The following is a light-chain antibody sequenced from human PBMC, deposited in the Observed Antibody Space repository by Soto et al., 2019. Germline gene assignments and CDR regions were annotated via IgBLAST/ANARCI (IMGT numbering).Light chain of an antibody. V-gene: IGKV2-30*02. CDR1: QSLVHSDGNTY. J-gene: IGKJ1*01. Sequence: VVLTQSPVSLPVTLGQPASISCRSSQSLVHSDGNTYLNWFQQRPCQSPRRLVYRVSNRDSGVSDNFSGSGSGPNFTLQISSVEAEDIGVYYCMQGTQWPRTFGQGTKVELK. CDR2: RVS. CDR3: MQGTQWPRT.